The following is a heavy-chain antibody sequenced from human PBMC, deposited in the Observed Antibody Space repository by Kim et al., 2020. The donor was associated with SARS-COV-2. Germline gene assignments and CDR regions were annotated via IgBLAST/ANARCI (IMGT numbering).Heavy chain of an antibody. V-gene: IGHV4-34*01. CDR3: ARRLSNTSGWWSHYCDL. Sequence: SETLSLTCAVYGGSFSGYYWSWIRQPPGKGLEWIGEINHSGRTNYNPSLKSRVPTSVDTTKNQSSLKLTSVTAADTAVYYCARRLSNTSGWWSHYCDLWGQGTPVTVSS. J-gene: IGHJ4*02. CDR2: INHSGRT. CDR1: GGSFSGYY. D-gene: IGHD3-10*01.